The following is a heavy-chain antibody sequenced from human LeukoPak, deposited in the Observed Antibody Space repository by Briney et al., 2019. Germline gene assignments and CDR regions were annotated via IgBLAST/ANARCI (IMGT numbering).Heavy chain of an antibody. Sequence: GGSLRLSCAASGFTLSIYSMNWVRQAPGEGLEWVSSISGSSSSVNYADSVKGRLTISRDNAKNSLYLQMNSLRAEDTAVYYCVREWLAFDHWGQGALVTVSS. J-gene: IGHJ4*02. CDR3: VREWLAFDH. CDR1: GFTLSIYS. CDR2: ISGSSSSV. D-gene: IGHD3-22*01. V-gene: IGHV3-48*04.